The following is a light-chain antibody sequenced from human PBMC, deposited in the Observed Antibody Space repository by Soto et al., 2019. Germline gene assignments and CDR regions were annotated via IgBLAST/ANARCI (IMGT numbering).Light chain of an antibody. CDR1: QSVSSSY. J-gene: IGKJ1*01. CDR2: AAS. Sequence: ETVLTQSPGTLSLSPGERATLSCRASQSVSSSYLAWYQQKPGQAPRLLIFAASNRATGIPARFSGSGSGTDFTLTISSLEPEDFAVYYCQQRSNWPRTFGQGTKVDIK. CDR3: QQRSNWPRT. V-gene: IGKV3D-20*02.